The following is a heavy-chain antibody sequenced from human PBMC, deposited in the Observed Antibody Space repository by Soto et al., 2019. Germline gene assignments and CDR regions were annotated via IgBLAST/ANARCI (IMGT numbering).Heavy chain of an antibody. V-gene: IGHV3-23*01. CDR2: ISGSGGGT. D-gene: IGHD6-13*01. CDR1: GFTFSSYA. J-gene: IGHJ4*02. Sequence: EVQLLESGGGLVQPGGSLRLSCAASGFTFSSYAMSWVRQAPGKGLEWVSLISGSGGGTYYADSVKGRFTISRDNSKNTLYLSMTRLRAEGTAVYYCAKHAAAAAPDYWGQGTLVTVSS. CDR3: AKHAAAAAPDY.